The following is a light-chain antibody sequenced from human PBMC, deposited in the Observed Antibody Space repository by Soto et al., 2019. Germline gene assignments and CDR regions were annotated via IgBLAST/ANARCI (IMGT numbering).Light chain of an antibody. CDR2: NAS. CDR1: QSVTTK. Sequence: EIVMTQSPAILSLSPGETATLSCRASQSVTTKLAWYQQRPGQTPRLLIYNASTRATAVPARFSGGGSVTEFSLTLSSLQSDEFGVYYCHQYNTWPPRFTFGPGTTVAIK. J-gene: IGKJ3*01. V-gene: IGKV3-15*01. CDR3: HQYNTWPPRFT.